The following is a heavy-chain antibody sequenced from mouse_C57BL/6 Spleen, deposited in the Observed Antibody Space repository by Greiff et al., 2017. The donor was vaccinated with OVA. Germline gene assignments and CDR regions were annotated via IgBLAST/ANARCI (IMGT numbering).Heavy chain of an antibody. CDR2: ISDGGSYT. J-gene: IGHJ3*01. CDR3: ARDWGTAQATGFAY. Sequence: EVKVVESGGGLVKPGGSLKLSCAASGFTFSSYAMSWVRQTPEKRLEWVATISDGGSYTYYPDNVKGRFTISRDNAKNNLYLQMSHLKSEDTAMYYWARDWGTAQATGFAYWGQGTLVTVSA. CDR1: GFTFSSYA. V-gene: IGHV5-4*01. D-gene: IGHD3-2*02.